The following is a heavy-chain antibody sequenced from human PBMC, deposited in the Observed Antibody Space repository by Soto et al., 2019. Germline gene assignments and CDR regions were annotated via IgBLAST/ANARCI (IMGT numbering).Heavy chain of an antibody. CDR1: GDSIGNFY. Sequence: KSSETLSLTCAISGDSIGNFYWSWIRQPAGKGLESLGRLSASGRTNYSPSLQSRVTMSLDRSKNRFSLRLTSVSAADTAVYFCARGTGRYFDIWGRGTLVTVSS. D-gene: IGHD1-1*01. CDR3: ARGTGRYFDI. J-gene: IGHJ2*01. V-gene: IGHV4-4*07. CDR2: LSASGRT.